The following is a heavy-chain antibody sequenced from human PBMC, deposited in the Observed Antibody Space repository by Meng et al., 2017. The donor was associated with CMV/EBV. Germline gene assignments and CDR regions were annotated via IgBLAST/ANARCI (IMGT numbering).Heavy chain of an antibody. CDR2: IIPIIGIA. V-gene: IGHV1-69*02. J-gene: IGHJ5*02. CDR3: ATDPNWFGP. Sequence: TPACKASGGTFSSYTMSWVGQAPGEGMEWLGRIIPIIGIANYAQKFQGRVTITADKSTSPAYMELSTLRSADTAVYYCATDPNWFGPWGQGTLVTVSS. CDR1: GGTFSSYT.